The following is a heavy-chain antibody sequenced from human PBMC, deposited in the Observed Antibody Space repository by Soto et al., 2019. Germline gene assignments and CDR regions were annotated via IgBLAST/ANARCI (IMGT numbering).Heavy chain of an antibody. Sequence: GGSLRLSCAASGFTFSNAWMSWVRQAPGKGLEWIGRIKTNSDGGTVDYASPVKGRFTISRDDSKSMLYLDLNSLKTEDTGVYFCATVYCATTSCYAPFDYWGKGTLVTVSA. D-gene: IGHD2-2*01. CDR2: IKTNSDGGTV. V-gene: IGHV3-15*01. CDR3: ATVYCATTSCYAPFDY. CDR1: GFTFSNAW. J-gene: IGHJ4*02.